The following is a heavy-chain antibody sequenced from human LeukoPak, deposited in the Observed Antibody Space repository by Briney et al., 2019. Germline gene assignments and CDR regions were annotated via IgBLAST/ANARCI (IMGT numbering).Heavy chain of an antibody. D-gene: IGHD4-17*01. CDR3: ARGSSDYGDDYFDY. J-gene: IGHJ4*02. CDR1: GYTFTGYY. Sequence: ASVKVSCKASGYTFTGYYMHWVRQAPGQGLEWMGWIKPNSGGTKYAQKFQDRVTMTRDTSISTVYMELNRLRSDDTAVYYCARGSSDYGDDYFDYWGQGTLVAVSA. V-gene: IGHV1-2*02. CDR2: IKPNSGGT.